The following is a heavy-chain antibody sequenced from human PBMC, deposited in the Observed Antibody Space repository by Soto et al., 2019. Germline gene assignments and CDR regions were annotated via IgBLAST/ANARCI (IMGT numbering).Heavy chain of an antibody. CDR3: ARAPGPYYYMDV. J-gene: IGHJ6*03. D-gene: IGHD2-8*02. CDR2: INQDGSEK. Sequence: EVQLVESGGGLVQPGGSLRLSCAASGFTFSNYWMCWVHQAPGKGLEWVANINQDGSEKNYVDSVKGRFTISRDNAKNSLYLQMNSLRAEDTAVYYCARAPGPYYYMDVWGKGTTVTVSS. V-gene: IGHV3-7*01. CDR1: GFTFSNYW.